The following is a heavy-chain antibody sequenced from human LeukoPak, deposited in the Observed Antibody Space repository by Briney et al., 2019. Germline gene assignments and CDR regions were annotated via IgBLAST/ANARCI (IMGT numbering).Heavy chain of an antibody. Sequence: PGRSLRLSCAASGFTFSSYSMNWVRQAPGKGLEWVSYISSSSRTIYYADSVKGRFTISRDNAKNSLYLQMNSLRAEDTAVYYCARPYDFWSGYSAGSYFDYWGQGTLVTVSS. D-gene: IGHD3-3*01. CDR1: GFTFSSYS. V-gene: IGHV3-48*01. J-gene: IGHJ4*02. CDR3: ARPYDFWSGYSAGSYFDY. CDR2: ISSSSRTI.